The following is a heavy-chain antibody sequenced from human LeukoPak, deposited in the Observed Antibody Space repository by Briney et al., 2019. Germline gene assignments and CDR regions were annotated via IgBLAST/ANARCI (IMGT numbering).Heavy chain of an antibody. CDR2: TYYSGSS. CDR3: ARAASIAVASPGTFDY. CDR1: GGSISSSSSY. V-gene: IGHV4-39*07. D-gene: IGHD6-19*01. Sequence: PSETLSLTCTVSGGSISSSSSYWGWIRQPPGKGLEWIGSTYYSGSSYYNPSLKSRVTISVDTSKNQFSLKLSSVIAADTAVYYCARAASIAVASPGTFDYWGQGTLVTVSS. J-gene: IGHJ4*02.